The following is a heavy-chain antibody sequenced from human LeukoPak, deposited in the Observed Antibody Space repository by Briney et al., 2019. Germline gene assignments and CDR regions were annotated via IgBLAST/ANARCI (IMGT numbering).Heavy chain of an antibody. CDR2: ISAYNGNT. Sequence: ASVKVSCKASGYTFTSYGISWVRQAPGQGLEWMGWISAYNGNTNYAQKLQGRGTMTTDTSTSTAYMELRSLRSDDTAVYYCARVYSSSSRNWFDPWGQGTLVTVSS. J-gene: IGHJ5*02. CDR3: ARVYSSSSRNWFDP. CDR1: GYTFTSYG. V-gene: IGHV1-18*01. D-gene: IGHD6-6*01.